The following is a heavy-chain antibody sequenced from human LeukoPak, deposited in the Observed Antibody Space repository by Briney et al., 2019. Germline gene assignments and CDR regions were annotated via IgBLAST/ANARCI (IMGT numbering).Heavy chain of an antibody. V-gene: IGHV1-69*05. CDR3: ARVRYYYDSSSYYDMYYFDY. CDR2: IIPIFGTA. D-gene: IGHD3-22*01. CDR1: GGTFSSYA. J-gene: IGHJ4*02. Sequence: SVKVSCKASGGTFSSYAISWVRQAPGQGLEWMGRIIPIFGTANYAQKFQGRVTITTDESTSTAYMELSRLTSEDTAVYYCARVRYYYDSSSYYDMYYFDYWGQGTLVTVSS.